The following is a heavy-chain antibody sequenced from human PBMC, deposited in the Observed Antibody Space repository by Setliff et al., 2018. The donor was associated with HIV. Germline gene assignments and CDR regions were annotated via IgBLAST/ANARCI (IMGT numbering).Heavy chain of an antibody. CDR3: ARGNIDYWTGYYSRSGYFYYMDV. D-gene: IGHD3-3*01. Sequence: PSETLSLTCTVPGGSISGNYYWTWIRQHPGKGLEWIGYFYYRGTTYYTPSLKSRVTISVDSSKNQFSLKLTSVTAADTAVYYCARGNIDYWTGYYSRSGYFYYMDVWGRGTTVTVSS. V-gene: IGHV4-31*03. J-gene: IGHJ6*03. CDR1: GGSISGNYY. CDR2: FYYRGTT.